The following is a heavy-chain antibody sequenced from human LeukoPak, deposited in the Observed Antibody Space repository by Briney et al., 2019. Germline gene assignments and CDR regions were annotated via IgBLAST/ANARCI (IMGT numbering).Heavy chain of an antibody. CDR2: IYYSGST. CDR3: ARDHGYSGYFDY. D-gene: IGHD5-12*01. V-gene: IGHV4-59*01. Sequence: PSETLSLTCTVSGGSISSYYWSWIRQPPGKGLEWIGYIYYSGSTNYNPSLKSRVTISVDTSKNQFSLKLSSVTAADTAVYYCARDHGYSGYFDYWGQGTLVTVSS. J-gene: IGHJ4*02. CDR1: GGSISSYY.